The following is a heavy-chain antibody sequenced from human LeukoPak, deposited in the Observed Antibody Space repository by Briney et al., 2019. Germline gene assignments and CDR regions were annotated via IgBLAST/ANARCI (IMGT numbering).Heavy chain of an antibody. CDR2: IYYSGGT. Sequence: SETLSLTCTVSGGSISSSSYYWGWIRQPPGKGLEWIGSIYYSGGTSYNPSLKSRVTVAIDTSKNQFSLKLNSVTAADTAVFYCAKEGRDSGGYNGWFEPWGQGTLVTVSS. J-gene: IGHJ5*02. D-gene: IGHD2-15*01. V-gene: IGHV4-39*07. CDR3: AKEGRDSGGYNGWFEP. CDR1: GGSISSSSYY.